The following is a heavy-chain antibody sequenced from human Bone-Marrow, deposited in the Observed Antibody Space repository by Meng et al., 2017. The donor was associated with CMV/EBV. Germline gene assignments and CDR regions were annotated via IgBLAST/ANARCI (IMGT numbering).Heavy chain of an antibody. V-gene: IGHV4-34*01. CDR3: ARVRIAAALARGYGMDV. J-gene: IGHJ6*01. D-gene: IGHD6-6*01. CDR1: GGSFSGYY. CDR2: INHSGST. Sequence: SETLSLTCAVYGGSFSGYYWSWIRQPPGKGLEWIGEINHSGSTNYNPSLKSRVTISVDTSKNQFSLKLSSVTAADTAVYYCARVRIAAALARGYGMDVWGQGPTVTGSS.